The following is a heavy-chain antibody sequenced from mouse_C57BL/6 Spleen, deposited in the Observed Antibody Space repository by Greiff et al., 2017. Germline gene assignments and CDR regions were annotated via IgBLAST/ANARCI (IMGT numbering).Heavy chain of an antibody. V-gene: IGHV1-61*01. CDR3: ARKKLRGDYFDY. CDR2: IYPSDSET. CDR1: GYTFTSYW. Sequence: VQLQQPGAELVRPGSSVKLSCKASGYTFTSYWMDWVKQRPGQGLEWIGNIYPSDSETHYNQKFKDKATLTVDKSSSTAYRQLSSRTSEDSAVYYCARKKLRGDYFDYWGQGTTLTVSS. D-gene: IGHD1-1*01. J-gene: IGHJ2*01.